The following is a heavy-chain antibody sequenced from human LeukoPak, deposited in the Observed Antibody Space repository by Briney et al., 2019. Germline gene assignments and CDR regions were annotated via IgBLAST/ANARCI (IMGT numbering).Heavy chain of an antibody. CDR1: GFTVSTNY. V-gene: IGHV3-66*01. D-gene: IGHD3-10*01. J-gene: IGHJ4*02. CDR3: AKAPHSELLLIDF. Sequence: GGSLRLSCAASGFTVSTNYMSWVRQAPGKGLEWVSVIYSGGSTYYADSVKGRFTISRDDSKNTLNLQMNSLRAEDAAVYYCAKAPHSELLLIDFWGQGTLVTVSS. CDR2: IYSGGST.